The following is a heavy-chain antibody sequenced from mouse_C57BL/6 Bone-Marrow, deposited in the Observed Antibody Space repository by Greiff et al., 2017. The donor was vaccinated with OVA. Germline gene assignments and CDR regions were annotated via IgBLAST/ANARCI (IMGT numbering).Heavy chain of an antibody. CDR1: GYTFTDYY. CDR3: ARSKGNYRNYYAMDY. Sequence: QVQLQQSGPELVKPGASVKISCKASGYTFTDYYINWVKQRPGQGLEWIGWIFPGSGSTYYNEKFKGKATLTVDKSSSTAYMLLSSLTSEDSAVYFCARSKGNYRNYYAMDYWGQGTSVTVSS. V-gene: IGHV1-75*01. J-gene: IGHJ4*01. D-gene: IGHD2-1*01. CDR2: IFPGSGST.